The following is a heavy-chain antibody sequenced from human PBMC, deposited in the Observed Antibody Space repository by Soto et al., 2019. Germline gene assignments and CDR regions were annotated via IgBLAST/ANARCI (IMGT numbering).Heavy chain of an antibody. V-gene: IGHV3-48*01. CDR3: ARDRLRREPGFDP. D-gene: IGHD4-17*01. CDR1: GFTFSSYS. Sequence: EVQLVESGGGLIQPGGSLRLSCAASGFTFSSYSMNWVRQAPGKGLEWVSYISSSSSTIYYADSVKGRFTISRDNAKNSLYLQMNSLRVEDTAVYYCARDRLRREPGFDPWGQGTLVTVSS. CDR2: ISSSSSTI. J-gene: IGHJ5*02.